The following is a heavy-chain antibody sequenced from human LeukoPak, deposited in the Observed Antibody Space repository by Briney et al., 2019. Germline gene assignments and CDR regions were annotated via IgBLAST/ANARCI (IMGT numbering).Heavy chain of an antibody. Sequence: GGSLRLSCAASGLTFSSYWMHWVRQAPGKGLVWVSRINSDGSITTYADSVKGRFTVSRDSSKNTIFLQMNSLRAEDTAVYYCAREFRAAGAFDIWGQGTMVTVSS. V-gene: IGHV3-74*01. CDR1: GLTFSSYW. J-gene: IGHJ3*02. D-gene: IGHD2-21*01. CDR2: INSDGSIT. CDR3: AREFRAAGAFDI.